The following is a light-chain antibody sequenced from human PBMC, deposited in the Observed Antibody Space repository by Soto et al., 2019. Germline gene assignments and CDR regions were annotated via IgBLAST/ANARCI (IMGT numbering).Light chain of an antibody. Sequence: DIQMTQSPSTLSASLGDRVTITFRASQSISSWLAWYQQKPGKAPKLLIYKASTLKSGVPSRFSGSGYGTEFTLTIRSLQPDDFATYCCQHYGGMWTFGQGTKVDIK. CDR1: QSISSW. CDR3: QHYGGMWT. J-gene: IGKJ1*01. CDR2: KAS. V-gene: IGKV1-5*03.